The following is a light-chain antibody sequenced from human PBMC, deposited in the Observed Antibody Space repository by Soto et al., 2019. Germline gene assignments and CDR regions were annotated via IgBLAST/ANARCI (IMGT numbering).Light chain of an antibody. CDR2: GAS. J-gene: IGKJ1*01. V-gene: IGKV3-20*01. CDR1: QSVSSSY. CDR3: QQYGSSWT. Sequence: EIVSTQSPATLSLSPGERATLSCRASQSVSSSYLAWYQQKPGQAPRLLIYGASSRATGIPDRFSGSGSGTDFTLTISRLEPEDFAVYYCQQYGSSWTFGQGTKVDI.